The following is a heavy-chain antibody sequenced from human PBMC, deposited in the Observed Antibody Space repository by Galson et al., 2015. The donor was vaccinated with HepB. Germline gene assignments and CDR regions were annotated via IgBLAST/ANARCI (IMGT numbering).Heavy chain of an antibody. D-gene: IGHD6-19*01. CDR2: IAGSGGST. V-gene: IGHV3-23*01. CDR3: ARAILSLRIAVAGPVYGMDV. Sequence: SLRLSCAASGFTFNTHAMTWVRQAPGQGLEWVSGIAGSGGSTYYADSVKGRFTVSRDNSKNTLYLQMNSLRAEDTAVYYCARAILSLRIAVAGPVYGMDVWGQGTTVTVSS. J-gene: IGHJ6*02. CDR1: GFTFNTHA.